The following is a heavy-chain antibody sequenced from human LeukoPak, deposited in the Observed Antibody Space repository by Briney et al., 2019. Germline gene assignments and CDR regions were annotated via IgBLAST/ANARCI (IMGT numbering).Heavy chain of an antibody. CDR3: ARQESYYYYYMDV. CDR1: GGSISSSSYY. J-gene: IGHJ6*03. V-gene: IGHV4-39*01. CDR2: IYYSGST. Sequence: PSETLSLTCTVSGGSISSSSYYWGWIRQPPGKGLELIGFIYYSGSTYYNPSLKSRVTISVDTSKNQFSLKLSSVTAADTAVYCCARQESYYYYYMDVWGKGTTVTVSS.